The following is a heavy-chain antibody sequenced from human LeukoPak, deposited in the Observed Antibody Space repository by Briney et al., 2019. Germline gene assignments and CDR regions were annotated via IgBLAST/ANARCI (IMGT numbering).Heavy chain of an antibody. J-gene: IGHJ3*02. V-gene: IGHV3-48*02. CDR1: GFTFSSYS. CDR2: ISSSSSTI. D-gene: IGHD4-17*01. Sequence: GGSLRLSCAASGFTFSSYSMNWVRQAPGKGLEWVSHISSSSSTIYYADSVKGRFTISRDNAKNSLYLQMNSLRDEDTAVYYCARDRGYGDYVGAFDIWGQGTMVTVSS. CDR3: ARDRGYGDYVGAFDI.